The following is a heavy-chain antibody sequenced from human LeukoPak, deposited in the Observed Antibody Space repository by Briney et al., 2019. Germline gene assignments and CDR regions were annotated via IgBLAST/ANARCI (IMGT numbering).Heavy chain of an antibody. J-gene: IGHJ3*02. CDR1: GFTFSSYA. Sequence: PGGSLRLSCAASGFTFSSYAMSWVRQAPGKGLEWVSAISGSGGSTYYADSVKGRFTISRDNSKNTLYLQMNSLRAEDTAVYYCATQYSSGWYEGFGAFDIWGQGTMVTVSS. D-gene: IGHD6-19*01. V-gene: IGHV3-23*01. CDR2: ISGSGGST. CDR3: ATQYSSGWYEGFGAFDI.